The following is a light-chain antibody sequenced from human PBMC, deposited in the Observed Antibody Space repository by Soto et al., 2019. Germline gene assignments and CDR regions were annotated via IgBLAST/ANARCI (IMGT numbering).Light chain of an antibody. Sequence: EFVLTQSPGTLSLSPGETATLSCRASESIINDYSAWYQQRPGQPPRLLIYATSKRAPGIPDRFSGSGSGTDFTLTISRLEPEDFAVYYCKQYGRSPIVGQGTRLEIK. V-gene: IGKV3-20*01. CDR1: ESIINDY. CDR3: KQYGRSPI. J-gene: IGKJ5*01. CDR2: ATS.